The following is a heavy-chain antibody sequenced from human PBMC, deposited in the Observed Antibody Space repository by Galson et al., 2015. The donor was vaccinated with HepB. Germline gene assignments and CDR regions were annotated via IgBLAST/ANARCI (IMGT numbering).Heavy chain of an antibody. V-gene: IGHV6-1*01. CDR1: GDSVSSHSAA. Sequence: CAISGDSVSSHSAAWNWIRQSPSRGLEWLGRTYYRSKWYNDYAVSVKSRITINPDTSKNQFSLQLNSVTPEDTAVYYCARVGIHVDIVATIPYYYMDVWGKGTTVTVSS. J-gene: IGHJ6*03. CDR2: TYYRSKWYN. CDR3: ARVGIHVDIVATIPYYYMDV. D-gene: IGHD5-12*01.